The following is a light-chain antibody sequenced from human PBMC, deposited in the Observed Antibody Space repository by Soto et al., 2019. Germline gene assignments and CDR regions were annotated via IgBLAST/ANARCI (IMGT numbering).Light chain of an antibody. V-gene: IGKV3-20*01. CDR3: PQFDSSPRT. Sequence: EIVLTQSPGTLSLSPGERATLFCRASQSVATSQLAWYQQKPGQAPRLLIGASSRATGVPDRFIARGSGTDFSLTITTLEPEGFPAYYCPQFDSSPRTFGRGATVDI. CDR2: GAS. CDR1: QSVATSQ. J-gene: IGKJ1*01.